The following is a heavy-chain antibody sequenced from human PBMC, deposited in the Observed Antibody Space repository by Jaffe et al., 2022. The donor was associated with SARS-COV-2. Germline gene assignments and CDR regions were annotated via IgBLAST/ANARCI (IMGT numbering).Heavy chain of an antibody. CDR3: AKDFVSTMDGYNWSSDAFDI. CDR1: GFTFSSYG. CDR2: ISYDGSNK. Sequence: QVQLVESGGGVVQPGRSLRLSCAASGFTFSSYGMHWVRQAPGKGLEWVAVISYDGSNKYYADSVKGRFTISRDNSKNTLYLQMNSLRAEDTAVYYCAKDFVSTMDGYNWSSDAFDIWGQGTMVTVSS. J-gene: IGHJ3*02. V-gene: IGHV3-30*18. D-gene: IGHD5-12*01.